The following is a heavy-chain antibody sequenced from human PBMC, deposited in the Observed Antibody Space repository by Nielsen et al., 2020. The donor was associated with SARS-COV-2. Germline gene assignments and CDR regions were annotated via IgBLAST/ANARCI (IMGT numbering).Heavy chain of an antibody. J-gene: IGHJ4*02. Sequence: ASVQVPCKASRYSFTSHGAIRVRQAPGQGLEWMGWTSGENDDTKYVEKFQGRVTMNTDTSTRTAYMELRSLIFDDTAVYYCARDYSFGRPFDYWGQGTLVTVSS. CDR2: TSGENDDT. CDR3: ARDYSFGRPFDY. CDR1: RYSFTSHG. V-gene: IGHV1-18*01. D-gene: IGHD5-18*01.